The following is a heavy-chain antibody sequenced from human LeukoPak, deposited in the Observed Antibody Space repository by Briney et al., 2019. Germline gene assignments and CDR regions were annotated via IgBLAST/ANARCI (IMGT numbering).Heavy chain of an antibody. V-gene: IGHV1-2*06. Sequence: ASVKVSCKASGYTFTGYYMHWVRQAPGQGLEWMGRINPNSGGTNYAQKFQGRVTMTTDTSTSTAYMELRSLRSDDTAVYYCVSGIYYYDSSGYLGAFDIWGQGTMVTVSS. J-gene: IGHJ3*02. CDR3: VSGIYYYDSSGYLGAFDI. D-gene: IGHD3-22*01. CDR2: INPNSGGT. CDR1: GYTFTGYY.